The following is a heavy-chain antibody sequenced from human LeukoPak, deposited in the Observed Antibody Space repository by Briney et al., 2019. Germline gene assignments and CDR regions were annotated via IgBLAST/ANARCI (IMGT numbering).Heavy chain of an antibody. CDR1: GGSISSSNW. J-gene: IGHJ4*02. Sequence: SETLSLTCAVSGGSISSSNWWSWVRQPPGQGLEWIGEIYHSGSTNYNPSLKSRVTISVDKSKNQFSLKLSSVTAADTAVYYCARVGSGSGSYSLRYFDYWGQGTLVTVSS. V-gene: IGHV4-4*02. CDR3: ARVGSGSGSYSLRYFDY. CDR2: IYHSGST. D-gene: IGHD3-10*01.